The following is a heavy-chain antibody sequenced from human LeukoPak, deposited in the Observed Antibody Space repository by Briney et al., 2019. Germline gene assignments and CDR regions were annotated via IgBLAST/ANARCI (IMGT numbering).Heavy chain of an antibody. CDR1: GYTFTNSY. D-gene: IGHD3-22*01. Sequence: ASVKVSCKASGYTFTNSYIHWVRQAPGQVLEWMGLINPDGGNTNYAQNFQGRVTLTRDTSTSTVYMELSSLRSEDTAIYYCARGKIYPGYSPTPHWLDPRGQGTLVTVSS. CDR2: INPDGGNT. J-gene: IGHJ5*02. CDR3: ARGKIYPGYSPTPHWLDP. V-gene: IGHV1-46*01.